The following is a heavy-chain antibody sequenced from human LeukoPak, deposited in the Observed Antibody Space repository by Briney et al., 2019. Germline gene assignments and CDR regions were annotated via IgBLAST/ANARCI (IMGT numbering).Heavy chain of an antibody. CDR2: NYPGDSDT. Sequence: GESLKMSCKGSGYSFATYWISWVRQMPGKSLEWKGINYPGDSDTTYSPSFQGQVTMSADKSISTAYLQWSSLKASDTAMYYCARRVSSSGFDAFDVWGQGTMVTVSS. CDR1: GYSFATYW. J-gene: IGHJ3*01. D-gene: IGHD5-12*01. V-gene: IGHV5-51*01. CDR3: ARRVSSSGFDAFDV.